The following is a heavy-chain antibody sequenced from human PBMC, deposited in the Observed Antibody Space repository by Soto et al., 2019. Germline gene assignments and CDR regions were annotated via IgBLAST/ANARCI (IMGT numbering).Heavy chain of an antibody. CDR1: GGSFSGYY. D-gene: IGHD3-10*01. CDR2: INHSGST. V-gene: IGHV4-34*01. J-gene: IGHJ4*02. Sequence: SETLSLTCAVYGGSFSGYYWSWIRQPPGKGLEWIGEINHSGSTNYNPSLKSRVTISVDTSKNQFSLKLSSVTAADTAVYYCARGSSITMVRGVQTNYFDYWGQGTLVTVSS. CDR3: ARGSSITMVRGVQTNYFDY.